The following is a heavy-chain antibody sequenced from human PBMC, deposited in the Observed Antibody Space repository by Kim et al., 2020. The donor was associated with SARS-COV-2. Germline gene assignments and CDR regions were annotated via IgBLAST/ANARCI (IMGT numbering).Heavy chain of an antibody. CDR1: GFPFNICE. D-gene: IGHD1-26*01. Sequence: GGSLRLSCAASGFPFNICEMTWVRQAPGKGLEWVSYISSSGVTIYYADSVKGRFTISRDNAKKSLYLQMNSLRAEDTAVYYCARVRPYSGSYFDAFDIWGQGTMVTVSS. CDR2: ISSSGVTI. V-gene: IGHV3-48*03. J-gene: IGHJ3*02. CDR3: ARVRPYSGSYFDAFDI.